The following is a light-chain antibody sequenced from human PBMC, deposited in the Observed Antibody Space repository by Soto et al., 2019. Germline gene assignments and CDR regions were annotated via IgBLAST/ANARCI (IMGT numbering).Light chain of an antibody. Sequence: DIQMTQSPSSLSASVGDRVTITCRASQSIGTSLNWYQQKTGRAPKLLIYAASTLQSGVPSRFSGSGSGTDFTLTIGSLQPEDFASYSCQQAYSALHTFGQGTNLEI. J-gene: IGKJ2*01. CDR3: QQAYSALHT. CDR2: AAS. V-gene: IGKV1-39*01. CDR1: QSIGTS.